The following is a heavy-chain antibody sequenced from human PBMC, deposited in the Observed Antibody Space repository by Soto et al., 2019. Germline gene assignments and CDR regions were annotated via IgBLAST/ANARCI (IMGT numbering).Heavy chain of an antibody. CDR1: GFTLSSYW. J-gene: IGHJ4*02. CDR2: IKQDGSEQ. D-gene: IGHD6-13*01. Sequence: EVQLVESGGGLVQPGGSLRLSCVGSGFTLSSYWMSWARQAPGKGLEWRANIKQDGSEQHYVDSVKGRFSISRDNAQNSLFLHMSSLRDEDTAVYSCARGSSLNYWGQGTLVTVSS. V-gene: IGHV3-7*01. CDR3: ARGSSLNY.